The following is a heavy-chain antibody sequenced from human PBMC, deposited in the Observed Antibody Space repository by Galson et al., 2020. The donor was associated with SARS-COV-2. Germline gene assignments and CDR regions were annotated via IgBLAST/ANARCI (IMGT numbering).Heavy chain of an antibody. V-gene: IGHV3-23*01. CDR1: GFTFSSYA. D-gene: IGHD1-26*01. CDR3: AKLRGYIVGTTDY. Sequence: LSLTCAAFGFTFSSYAMTWVRQAPGKGLEWTSAVTGSDNSTYYADSVKGRFSISRDNSRNTLYLQMNSLRADDTAVYYCAKLRGYIVGTTDYWGQGTLVTVSS. CDR2: VTGSDNST. J-gene: IGHJ4*02.